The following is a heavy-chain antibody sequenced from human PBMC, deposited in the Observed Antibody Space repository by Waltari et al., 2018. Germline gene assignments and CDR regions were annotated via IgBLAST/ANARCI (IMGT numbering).Heavy chain of an antibody. CDR1: GGSFSGYY. D-gene: IGHD2-15*01. CDR2: INHSGST. J-gene: IGHJ4*02. CDR3: ARGRGLGYCSGGSCYSQYFDY. Sequence: QVQLQQWGAGLLKPSETLSLTCAVYGGSFSGYYWSWIRQPPGTGLEWMGEINHSGSTNYTPALKSRVTISVDTSKNQFSLKLSSVPAADTAVYYCARGRGLGYCSGGSCYSQYFDYWGQGTLVTVSS. V-gene: IGHV4-34*01.